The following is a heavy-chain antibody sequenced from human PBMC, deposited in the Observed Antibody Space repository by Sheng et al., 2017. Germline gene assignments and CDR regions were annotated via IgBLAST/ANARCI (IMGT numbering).Heavy chain of an antibody. V-gene: IGHV3-73*01. D-gene: IGHD2-2*01. CDR3: TGQREPAADLDV. CDR1: GLIFSGSA. CDR2: IRSKHNNHAT. J-gene: IGHJ6*02. Sequence: VQLVESGGGVVPPGGSLKLSCAASGLIFSGSAIHWVRQASGKGLEWIGRIRSKHNNHATSYAASVTGRFTVSRDDSRNTAYLEMNSLKTEDTAVYYCTGQREPAADLDVWGQGTTVTVSS.